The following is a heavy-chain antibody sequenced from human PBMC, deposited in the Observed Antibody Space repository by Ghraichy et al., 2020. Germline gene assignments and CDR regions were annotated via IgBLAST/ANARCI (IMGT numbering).Heavy chain of an antibody. CDR2: IKSDGSST. D-gene: IGHD2-15*01. CDR1: GFTLSNYW. J-gene: IGHJ4*02. V-gene: IGHV3-74*01. CDR3: AREYCSGGRCYFGTGGSHFDY. Sequence: WGSLRLSCAASGFTLSNYWMHWVRQAPGKGLVWVSRIKSDGSSTSYADSVKGRFTISRDNAKNTLYLQMNSLRAEDTAVYYCAREYCSGGRCYFGTGGSHFDYWGQGTLVTVSS.